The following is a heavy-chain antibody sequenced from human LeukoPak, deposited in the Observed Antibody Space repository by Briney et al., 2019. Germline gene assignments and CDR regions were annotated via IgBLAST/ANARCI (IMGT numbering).Heavy chain of an antibody. CDR3: AGSKRDYGHYSPFDY. CDR2: IIPIFGTA. V-gene: IGHV1-69*05. D-gene: IGHD4-17*01. Sequence: ASLKVSCKASGGTFSSYAISWVRQAPGQGLEWMGRIIPIFGTANYAQKFQGRVTITTDESTSTDYMELSSLRSGDTAVYYCAGSKRDYGHYSPFDYWGQGTLVTVSS. CDR1: GGTFSSYA. J-gene: IGHJ4*02.